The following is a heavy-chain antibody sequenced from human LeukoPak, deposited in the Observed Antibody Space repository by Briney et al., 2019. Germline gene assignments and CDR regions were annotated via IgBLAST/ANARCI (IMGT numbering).Heavy chain of an antibody. D-gene: IGHD3-10*01. CDR2: IYDDNT. CDR1: GFTVSAYA. CDR3: AARKVRGVWFYLDY. Sequence: GGSLRLSCTASGFTVSAYAMAWVRQAPGKGLEWVSTIYDDNTYYADSVKGRFAISTDNSKNTLYLQMNSLRVEDTAVYFCAARKVRGVWFYLDYWGQGTLVTVSS. V-gene: IGHV3-23*01. J-gene: IGHJ4*02.